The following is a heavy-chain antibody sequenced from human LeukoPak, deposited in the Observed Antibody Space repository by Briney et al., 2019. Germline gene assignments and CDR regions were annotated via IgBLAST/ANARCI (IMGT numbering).Heavy chain of an antibody. Sequence: GGSLRLSCAASGFTFSSYAMSWVRQAPGKGLEWVSAISGSGGSTYYADSVEGRFTISRDNSKNTLYLQMNSLRAEDTAVYYCAKFPARGGFNSDFDYWGQGTLVTVSS. CDR2: ISGSGGST. D-gene: IGHD5-24*01. J-gene: IGHJ4*02. CDR1: GFTFSSYA. V-gene: IGHV3-23*01. CDR3: AKFPARGGFNSDFDY.